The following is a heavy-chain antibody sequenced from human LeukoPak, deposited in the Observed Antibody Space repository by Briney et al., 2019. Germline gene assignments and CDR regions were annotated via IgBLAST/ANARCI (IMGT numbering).Heavy chain of an antibody. Sequence: GGSLRLSCEASGFTFNNFGMHWVRQAPGKGLEWVSSISSSTYMYYADSVKGRSTISRDNAKNSLYLQMNSLRAEDTAVYYCARDQGDISIFGVITAPDYWGQGTLVTVSS. CDR1: GFTFNNFG. D-gene: IGHD3-3*01. V-gene: IGHV3-21*06. J-gene: IGHJ4*02. CDR3: ARDQGDISIFGVITAPDY. CDR2: ISSSTYM.